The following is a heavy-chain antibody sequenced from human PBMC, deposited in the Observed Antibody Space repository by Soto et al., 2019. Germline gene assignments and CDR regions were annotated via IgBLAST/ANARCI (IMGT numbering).Heavy chain of an antibody. CDR3: ARRPGTTNYYYGMDV. D-gene: IGHD1-7*01. CDR1: GGTFSSYA. CDR2: IIPIFGTA. J-gene: IGHJ6*02. Sequence: GASVMVSCKASGGTFSSYAISRVRQAPGQGLEWMGGIIPIFGTANYAQKFQGRVTITADKSTSTAYMELSSLRSEDTAVYYCARRPGTTNYYYGMDVWGQGTTVTVSS. V-gene: IGHV1-69*06.